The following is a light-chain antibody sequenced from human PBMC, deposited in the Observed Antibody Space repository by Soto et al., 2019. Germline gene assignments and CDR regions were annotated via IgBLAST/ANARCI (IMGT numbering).Light chain of an antibody. CDR3: SSYRSGSTLV. Sequence: QSVLTQPASVSGSPGQSITISCTGTSSDVGGSNYVSWYQQHPGKAPKLMISDVHNRPSGISNRFSGSKSGNTASLTISGLQAEDEADYYCSSYRSGSTLVFGGGTKLTVL. CDR2: DVH. J-gene: IGLJ2*01. V-gene: IGLV2-14*01. CDR1: SSDVGGSNY.